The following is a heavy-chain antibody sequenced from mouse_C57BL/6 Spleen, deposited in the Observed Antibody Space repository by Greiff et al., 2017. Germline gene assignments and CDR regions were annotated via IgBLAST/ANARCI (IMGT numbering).Heavy chain of an antibody. CDR3: ARAGGLRRDYYAMDY. Sequence: VQLQQSGAELVRPGTSVTMSCKASGYTFTNYWIGWAKQRPGHGLEWIGDIYPGGGYTNYNEKFKGKATLTADKSSSTAYMQFSSLTSEDSAIYYCARAGGLRRDYYAMDYWGQGTSVTVSS. D-gene: IGHD2-4*01. J-gene: IGHJ4*01. CDR1: GYTFTNYW. CDR2: IYPGGGYT. V-gene: IGHV1-63*01.